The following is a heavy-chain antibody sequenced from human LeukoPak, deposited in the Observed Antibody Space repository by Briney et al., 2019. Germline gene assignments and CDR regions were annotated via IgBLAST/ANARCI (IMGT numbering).Heavy chain of an antibody. CDR3: AAVGSFDY. CDR2: IVVGSGNT. D-gene: IGHD3-10*01. Sequence: SVKVSCKASGFTFTMSAVQWVRQARGQRLEWIGWIVVGSGNTNYTQKFQERVTITRDMSTSTAYMELSRLRSEDTAVYYCAAVGSFDYWGQGTLVTVSS. CDR1: GFTFTMSA. V-gene: IGHV1-58*01. J-gene: IGHJ4*02.